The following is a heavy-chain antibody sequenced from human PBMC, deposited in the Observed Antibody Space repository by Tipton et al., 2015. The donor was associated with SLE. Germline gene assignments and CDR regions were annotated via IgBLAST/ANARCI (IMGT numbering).Heavy chain of an antibody. V-gene: IGHV5-51*03. Sequence: VQLVQSGAEVKKSGESLKISCKGSGYSFTSYWIGWVRQVPGKGLGWMGIIYPGDSDTIYSPSLQGQVTMSADRSITPAYLQWCSLQASDGGVYYCARLRGGPCGGYYGRDVWGQGTTVTVSS. CDR1: GYSFTSYW. D-gene: IGHD3-16*01. CDR2: IYPGDSDT. CDR3: ARLRGGPCGGYYGRDV. J-gene: IGHJ6*02.